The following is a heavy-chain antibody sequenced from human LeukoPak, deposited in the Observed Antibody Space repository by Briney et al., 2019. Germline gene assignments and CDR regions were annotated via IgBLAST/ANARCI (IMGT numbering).Heavy chain of an antibody. CDR3: AREVDEGFDN. CDR1: GFTFSTYS. V-gene: IGHV3-21*01. J-gene: IGHJ4*02. CDR2: IGGSSRSI. D-gene: IGHD3-9*01. Sequence: GGSLRLSCAASGFTFSTYSMNWVRQAPGKGLEWVSSIGGSSRSIYHADSVKGRFTISRDNAKNPLFLQMNSLRAEDTAVYYCAREVDEGFDNWGQGTLVTVSS.